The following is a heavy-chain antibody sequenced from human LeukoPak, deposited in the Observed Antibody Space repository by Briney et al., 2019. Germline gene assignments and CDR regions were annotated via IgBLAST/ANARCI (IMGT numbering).Heavy chain of an antibody. CDR3: ARDLRSSGYYAFGY. V-gene: IGHV3-21*01. CDR1: GFTFSDYA. Sequence: GGSLRLSCAASGFTFSDYAMHWVRQAPGKGLEWVSCISSSSSYIYYADSVKGRFTTSRDNAKNSLYLQMNSLRAEDTAVYYCARDLRSSGYYAFGYWGQGTLVTVSS. D-gene: IGHD3-22*01. CDR2: ISSSSSYI. J-gene: IGHJ4*02.